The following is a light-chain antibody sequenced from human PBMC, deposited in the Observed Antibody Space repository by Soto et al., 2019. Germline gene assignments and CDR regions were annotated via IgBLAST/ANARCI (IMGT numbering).Light chain of an antibody. CDR1: QSISSW. CDR2: DAS. Sequence: DIPMTQSPSTLSASVGDRVTITCRASQSISSWLAWYQQKPGKAPKLLIYDASSLESGVPSRFSGSGSGTEFTLTISSLQPDDFATYHCQQYNSYSPLTFGGGTKVEIK. V-gene: IGKV1-5*01. CDR3: QQYNSYSPLT. J-gene: IGKJ4*01.